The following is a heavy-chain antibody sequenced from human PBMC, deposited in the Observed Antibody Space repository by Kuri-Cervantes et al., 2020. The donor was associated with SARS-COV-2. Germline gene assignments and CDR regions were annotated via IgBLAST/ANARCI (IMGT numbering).Heavy chain of an antibody. Sequence: SVKVSCKASGYTFTSYAISWVRQAPGQGLEWMGGIIPIFGTANYAQKFQGRVTITADESTSTAYMELSSLRSEDTAVYYCAREDIVVVPAATPQNPYYYYYGMDVWGQGTTVTVSS. J-gene: IGHJ6*02. CDR2: IIPIFGTA. D-gene: IGHD2-2*01. CDR3: AREDIVVVPAATPQNPYYYYYGMDV. V-gene: IGHV1-69*13. CDR1: GYTFTSYA.